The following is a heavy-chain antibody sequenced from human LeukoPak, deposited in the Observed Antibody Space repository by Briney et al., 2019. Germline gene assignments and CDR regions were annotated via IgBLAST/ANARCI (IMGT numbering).Heavy chain of an antibody. CDR1: GFTVSSNY. J-gene: IGHJ4*02. CDR3: ARYGQYSSGWRTISYYFDY. D-gene: IGHD6-19*01. CDR2: IYSGGST. Sequence: PGGSLRLSCAASGFTVSSNYMSWVRQAPGKGLEWVSVIYSGGSTYYADSVKGRFTISRDNSKNTLYLQMNSLRAEDTAVYYCARYGQYSSGWRTISYYFDYWGQGTLVTVSS. V-gene: IGHV3-53*01.